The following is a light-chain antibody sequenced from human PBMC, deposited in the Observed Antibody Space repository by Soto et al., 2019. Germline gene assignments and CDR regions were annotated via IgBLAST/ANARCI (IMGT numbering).Light chain of an antibody. J-gene: IGKJ2*01. Sequence: DIQMTQSPSSLSASVGDRVSITCRASQGVSAYLLWYQQAQGKDPKLLIYASSNLLSGVPSRFSGRGYGTNFTLTISSLQPVDFATYYCQQSYRTPHTFGQGTKLESK. CDR3: QQSYRTPHT. CDR1: QGVSAY. V-gene: IGKV1-39*01. CDR2: ASS.